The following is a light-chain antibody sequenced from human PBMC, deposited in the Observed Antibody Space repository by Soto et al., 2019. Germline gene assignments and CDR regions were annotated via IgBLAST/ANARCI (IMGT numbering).Light chain of an antibody. CDR2: GTS. V-gene: IGKV3-15*01. Sequence: EIVMTQSPASLSVSPGESVTLSCGASQSVASNLAWYQQKPGQAPSLLIYGTSTRATGVPARFSGSGSGTDFTLTISSLQAADFAVYHCQNYNNWPITFGKGTRLE. J-gene: IGKJ5*01. CDR3: QNYNNWPIT. CDR1: QSVASN.